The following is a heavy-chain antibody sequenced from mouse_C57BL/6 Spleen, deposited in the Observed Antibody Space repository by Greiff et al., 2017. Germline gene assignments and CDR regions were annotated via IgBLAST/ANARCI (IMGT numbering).Heavy chain of an antibody. CDR3: ARYGYYGIGLDY. V-gene: IGHV1-81*01. Sequence: VKLQESGAELARPGASVKLSCKASGYTFTSYGISWVKQRTGQGLEWIGEIYPRSGNTYYNEKFKGKATLTADKSSSTAYMELRSLTSEDSAVYFCARYGYYGIGLDYWGQGTTLTVSS. CDR2: IYPRSGNT. D-gene: IGHD1-1*01. CDR1: GYTFTSYG. J-gene: IGHJ2*01.